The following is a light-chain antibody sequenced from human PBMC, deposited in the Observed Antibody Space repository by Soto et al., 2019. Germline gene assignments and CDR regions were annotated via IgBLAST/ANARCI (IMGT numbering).Light chain of an antibody. CDR3: QHYDGFSRS. J-gene: IGKJ1*01. Sequence: DIQLTQSPSSLSASVGDRVTITCRASQHIATYLAFYQQRPGTAPKLLIYDGFTVDFGVPSRFSGTGSGTEFTLTISSLQPEDFATYYCQHYDGFSRSFGQGTKVDIK. CDR2: DGF. V-gene: IGKV1-9*01. CDR1: QHIATY.